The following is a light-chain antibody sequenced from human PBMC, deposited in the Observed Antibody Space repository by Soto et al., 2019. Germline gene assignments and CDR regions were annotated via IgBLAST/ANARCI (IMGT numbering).Light chain of an antibody. CDR1: SSDVGRYKL. CDR3: SSYTTSTTLI. CDR2: DVT. Sequence: QSALTQPASVSGSHGQSITISCTGTSSDVGRYKLVSWYQQHPGKAPKLMIYDVTNRPSGVSNRFSGSKSGNTASLTISGLQAEDEADYYCSSYTTSTTLIFGGGTKVTVL. V-gene: IGLV2-14*03. J-gene: IGLJ2*01.